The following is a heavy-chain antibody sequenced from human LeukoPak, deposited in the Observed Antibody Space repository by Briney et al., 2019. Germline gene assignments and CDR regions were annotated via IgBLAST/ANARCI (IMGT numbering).Heavy chain of an antibody. CDR1: GYTFTSYD. CDR2: MNPNSGNT. CDR3: ARDLGRTVTYYYYYGMDV. V-gene: IGHV1-8*01. Sequence: ASVKVSCKASGYTFTSYDINWVRQATGQGLEWMGWMNPNSGNTGYAQKFQGMVTMTRDTSISTAYMELSRLRSDDTAVYYCARDLGRTVTYYYYYGMDVWGQGTTVTVSS. D-gene: IGHD4-17*01. J-gene: IGHJ6*02.